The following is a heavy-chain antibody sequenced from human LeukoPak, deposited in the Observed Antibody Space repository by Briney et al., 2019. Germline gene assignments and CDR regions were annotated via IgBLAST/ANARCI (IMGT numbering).Heavy chain of an antibody. V-gene: IGHV3-23*01. Sequence: GGTLRLSCAASGFNFGNYGMNWVRQAPGKGLEWVSGIRASGRTTDYADSVKGRFTISRDTSKNTLHLQMNSLRAEDTAVYYCAKGTAMVYYFDYWGQGTLVTVSS. CDR3: AKGTAMVYYFDY. CDR1: GFNFGNYG. CDR2: IRASGRTT. D-gene: IGHD5-18*01. J-gene: IGHJ4*02.